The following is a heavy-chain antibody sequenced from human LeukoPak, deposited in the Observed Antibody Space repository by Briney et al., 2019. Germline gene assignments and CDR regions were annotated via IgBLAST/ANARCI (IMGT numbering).Heavy chain of an antibody. CDR2: IYYSGST. Sequence: PSETLSLTCTVSGGSISSGDYYWSWIRQPPGKGLEWIGYIYYSGSTYYNPSLKSRVTISVDTSMNQFSLKLSSVTAADTAVYYCAREARESSSWLTWGQGTLVTVSS. V-gene: IGHV4-30-4*01. J-gene: IGHJ5*02. D-gene: IGHD6-13*01. CDR1: GGSISSGDYY. CDR3: AREARESSSWLT.